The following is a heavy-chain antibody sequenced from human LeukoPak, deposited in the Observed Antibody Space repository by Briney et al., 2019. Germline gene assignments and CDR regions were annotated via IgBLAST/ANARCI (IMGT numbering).Heavy chain of an antibody. CDR3: ARVATYYDSSGYNSGYFDY. CDR2: ISSSGDTT. J-gene: IGHJ4*02. V-gene: IGHV3-23*01. CDR1: GFTFSSYA. D-gene: IGHD3-22*01. Sequence: PGGSLRLSCAASGFTFSSYAMTWVRQAPGKGLEWVSGISSSGDTTYHADSVKGRFIISRDNSKNTLYLQMNSLRAEDTAVYYCARVATYYDSSGYNSGYFDYWGQGTLVTVSS.